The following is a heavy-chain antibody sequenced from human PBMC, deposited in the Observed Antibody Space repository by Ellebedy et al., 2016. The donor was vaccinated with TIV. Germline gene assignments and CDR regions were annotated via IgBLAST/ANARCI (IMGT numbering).Heavy chain of an antibody. CDR2: IKQDGSEK. Sequence: GGSLRLSXAASGFTFSSYWMSWVRQAPGKGLEWVANIKQDGSEKYYVDSVKGRFTISRDNAKNSLYLQMNSLRAEDTAVYYCARVGTVVTGSLRYYYMDVWGKGTTVTVSS. CDR3: ARVGTVVTGSLRYYYMDV. J-gene: IGHJ6*03. V-gene: IGHV3-7*03. CDR1: GFTFSSYW. D-gene: IGHD4-23*01.